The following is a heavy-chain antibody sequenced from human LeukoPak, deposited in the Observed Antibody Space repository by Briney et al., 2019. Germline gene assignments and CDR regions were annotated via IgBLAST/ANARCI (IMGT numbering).Heavy chain of an antibody. Sequence: RGSLRLSCAASGFTFSDYYMSWIRQAPGKGLEWVSYISSSGNTIYYADSVKGRFTISRDNAKNSLYLQMNSLRAEDTAVYYCARDVRSSGWYSDYWGQGTLVTVSS. J-gene: IGHJ4*02. D-gene: IGHD6-19*01. V-gene: IGHV3-11*04. CDR2: ISSSGNTI. CDR1: GFTFSDYY. CDR3: ARDVRSSGWYSDY.